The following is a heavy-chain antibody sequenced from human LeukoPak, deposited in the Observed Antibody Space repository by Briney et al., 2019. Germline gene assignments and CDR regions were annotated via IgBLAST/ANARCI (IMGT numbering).Heavy chain of an antibody. CDR1: GFTFSSNW. CDR2: IWYDGSNK. Sequence: GGSLRLSCAVSGFTFSSNWMHWVRQAPGKGLEWVAVIWYDGSNKYYADSVKGRFTISRDNSKNTLYLQMNSLRAEDTAVYYCAREGIAVAGPSKRPFDYWGQGTLVTVSS. J-gene: IGHJ4*02. D-gene: IGHD6-19*01. V-gene: IGHV3-33*08. CDR3: AREGIAVAGPSKRPFDY.